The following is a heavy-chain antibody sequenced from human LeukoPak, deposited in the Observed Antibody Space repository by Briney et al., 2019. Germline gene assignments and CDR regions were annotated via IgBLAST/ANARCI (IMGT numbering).Heavy chain of an antibody. J-gene: IGHJ6*01. V-gene: IGHV3-23*01. CDR1: GLTFSKYA. D-gene: IGHD3-10*01. CDR2: IRNTGSDT. CDR3: AKVPYADYGSGRPPFMDV. Sequence: GGCLRLSCAASGLTFSKYAMSWVRQPPGKGLEWGSTIRNTGSDTYYADSVKGRFTISRDNSENTLYLQMNNRRAEDTAIHYCAKVPYADYGSGRPPFMDVWGQGTTVAGSS.